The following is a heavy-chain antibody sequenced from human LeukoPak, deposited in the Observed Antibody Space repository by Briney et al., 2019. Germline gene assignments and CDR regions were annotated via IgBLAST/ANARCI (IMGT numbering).Heavy chain of an antibody. CDR3: ARMYYDYVWGSYRARYYFDY. CDR1: GGSFSGYY. CDR2: INHSGST. Sequence: SETLSLTCAVYGGSFSGYYWSWIRQPPGKGLEWIGEINHSGSTNYNPSLKSRVTISVDTSKNQFSLKLSSVTAADTAVYYCARMYYDYVWGSYRARYYFDYWGQGTLVTVSS. V-gene: IGHV4-34*01. D-gene: IGHD3-16*02. J-gene: IGHJ4*02.